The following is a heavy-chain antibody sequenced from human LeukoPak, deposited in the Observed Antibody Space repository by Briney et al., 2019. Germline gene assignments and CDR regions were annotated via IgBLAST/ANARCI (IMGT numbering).Heavy chain of an antibody. CDR1: GVSFSGYY. Sequence: SETLSLTCAVYGVSFSGYYWSWIRQPPGKGLEWIGEINHSGSTNYNPSLKSRVTISVDTSKNQFSLKLSSVTAADTAVYYCARGYCSGGSCFDYWGQGTLVTVSS. V-gene: IGHV4-34*01. J-gene: IGHJ4*02. CDR2: INHSGST. D-gene: IGHD2-15*01. CDR3: ARGYCSGGSCFDY.